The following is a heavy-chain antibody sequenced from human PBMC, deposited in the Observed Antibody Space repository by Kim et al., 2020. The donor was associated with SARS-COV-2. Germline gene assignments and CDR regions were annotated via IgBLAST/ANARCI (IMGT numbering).Heavy chain of an antibody. CDR2: MTSRGSS. CDR1: SGSLSNYH. D-gene: IGHD3-16*01. V-gene: IGHV4-34*10. Sequence: SETLSLTCAVSSGSLSNYHWTWVRLLPGKGLEWIGYMTSRGSSNFSPSLKSRATMSLDTSKSQFYLKLYSMTPADTAVYLCASRSGSQKHYALDSWGQGTTVTVSS. J-gene: IGHJ6*02. CDR3: ASRSGSQKHYALDS.